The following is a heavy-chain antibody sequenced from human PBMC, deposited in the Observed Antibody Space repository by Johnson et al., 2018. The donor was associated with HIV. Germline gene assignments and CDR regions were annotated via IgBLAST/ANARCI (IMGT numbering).Heavy chain of an antibody. Sequence: VQPVESGGGLVKPGRSLRLACAASGFTFHEYAMHWVRQTPGKGLEWVSGISWNSGSVGYADSVTGRLTISRDNSKKSLYLDMNSLRAEDTAFYYCATDMLPWFGEFPWAFDVFDIWGQGTMVAVS. CDR1: GFTFHEYA. D-gene: IGHD3-10*01. V-gene: IGHV3-9*01. CDR3: ATDMLPWFGEFPWAFDVFDI. J-gene: IGHJ3*02. CDR2: ISWNSGSV.